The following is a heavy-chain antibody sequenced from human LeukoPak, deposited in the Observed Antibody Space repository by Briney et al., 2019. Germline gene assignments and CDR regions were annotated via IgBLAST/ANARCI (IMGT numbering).Heavy chain of an antibody. V-gene: IGHV3-23*01. CDR1: GFTFSSCA. CDR3: ARGSPPDY. J-gene: IGHJ4*02. Sequence: PGGSLRLSCAASGFTFSSCAMSWVRQAPGKGLEWVSTISGSGGSTHHADSVKGRFTISRDKSKNTLYLQMNSLRIEDTAVYYCARGSPPDYWGQGTLVTVSS. CDR2: ISGSGGST.